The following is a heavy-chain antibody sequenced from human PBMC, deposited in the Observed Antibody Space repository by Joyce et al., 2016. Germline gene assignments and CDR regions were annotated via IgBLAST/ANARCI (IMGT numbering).Heavy chain of an antibody. CDR2: ITGSGGST. CDR3: ATGGGFWRGIPPLF. V-gene: IGHV3-23*01. J-gene: IGHJ4*02. Sequence: EVQLLESGGGLVQPGGSLRLSCAGSGFTFRDYAMSWVRQAPGKGLEWVSAITGSGGSTYYADSVKGRFTISRDNSENTLFVQMSSLRVEDTAIYYCATGGGFWRGIPPLFWGQGTLVAVSS. CDR1: GFTFRDYA. D-gene: IGHD3-3*01.